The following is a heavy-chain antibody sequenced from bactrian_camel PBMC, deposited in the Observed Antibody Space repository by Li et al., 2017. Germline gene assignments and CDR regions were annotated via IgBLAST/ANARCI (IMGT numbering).Heavy chain of an antibody. CDR2: IAYDGWVS. V-gene: IGHV3S42*01. Sequence: QLVESGGGLVQPGGSLRLSCAASGFQFSDYPMSWVRQTPGKGLEWIAQIAYDGWVSRYNDPAKGRFTISRDNAKNMLYLQMNSLKPEDTATYYCAADRLRCLNSGGGGGANGLHEWQYRGQGTQVTVS. CDR1: GFQFSDYP. D-gene: IGHD7*01. J-gene: IGHJ4*01. CDR3: AADRLRCLNSGGGGGANGLHEWQY.